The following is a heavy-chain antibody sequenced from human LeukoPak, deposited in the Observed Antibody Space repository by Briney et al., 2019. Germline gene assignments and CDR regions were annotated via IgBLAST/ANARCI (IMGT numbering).Heavy chain of an antibody. CDR2: IYYSGST. V-gene: IGHV4-59*01. Sequence: PSETLSLICTVSGGSISSYYWSWIRQPPGKGLEWIGYIYYSGSTNYNPSLKSRVTISVDTSKNQFSLKLSSVTAADTAVYYCARAIGSYYYFDYWGQGTLVTVSS. J-gene: IGHJ4*02. D-gene: IGHD1-26*01. CDR3: ARAIGSYYYFDY. CDR1: GGSISSYY.